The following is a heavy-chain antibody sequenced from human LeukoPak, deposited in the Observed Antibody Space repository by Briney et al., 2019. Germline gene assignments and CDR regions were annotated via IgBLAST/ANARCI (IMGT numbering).Heavy chain of an antibody. CDR3: ARGAGYDSSGYYYGYYYYYMDV. D-gene: IGHD3-22*01. V-gene: IGHV1-46*01. CDR1: GYTFTSYY. J-gene: IGHJ6*03. CDR2: INPSGGST. Sequence: ASVKVSCKASGYTFTSYYMHWVRQAPGQGLEWMGIINPSGGSTSYAQKFQGRVTMTRDMSTSTVYMELGSLRSEDTAVYYCARGAGYDSSGYYYGYYYYYMDVWGKGTTVTVSS.